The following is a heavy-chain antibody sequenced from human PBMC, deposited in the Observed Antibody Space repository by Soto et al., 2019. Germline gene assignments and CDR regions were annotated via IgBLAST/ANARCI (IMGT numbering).Heavy chain of an antibody. J-gene: IGHJ3*01. V-gene: IGHV3-48*02. CDR3: ARVGRGFCSSARCYTDGFDL. CDR2: ISPSNTTI. CDR1: GFTFSLYP. Sequence: VHLVESGGGVVQPGGSLRLSCAASGFTFSLYPMNWVRQAPGKGLEWLSYISPSNTTIYYADSVKGRFTISRDNAKDSLDLQMNGLRDDDTAVYYCARVGRGFCSSARCYTDGFDLWGQGTVVTVST. D-gene: IGHD2-2*01.